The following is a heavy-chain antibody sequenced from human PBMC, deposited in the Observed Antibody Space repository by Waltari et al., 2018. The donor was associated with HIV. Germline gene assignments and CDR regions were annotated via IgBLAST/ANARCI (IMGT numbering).Heavy chain of an antibody. CDR3: ARRLYYYDSSGYYGGYFDY. J-gene: IGHJ4*02. V-gene: IGHV4-39*01. CDR1: GGSISSSSYY. CDR2: IYYSGST. D-gene: IGHD3-22*01. Sequence: QLQLQESGPGLVKPSETLSLTCTVSGGSISSSSYYWGWIRQPPGKGLELIGSIYYSGSTYYNPSLKSRVTISVDTSKNQFSLKLSSVTAADTAVYYCARRLYYYDSSGYYGGYFDYWGQGTLVTVSS.